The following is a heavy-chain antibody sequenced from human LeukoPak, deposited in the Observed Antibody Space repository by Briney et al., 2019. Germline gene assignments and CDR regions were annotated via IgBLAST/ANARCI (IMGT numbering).Heavy chain of an antibody. V-gene: IGHV1-8*03. Sequence: ASVKVSCKASGYTFTSYDINWVRQATGQGLEWMGWMNPNSGNTGYAQKFQGRVTITRNTSISTAYMELSSLRSEDTAVYYCARQGRQQLVPYYYYYMDVWGKGTTVTVSS. J-gene: IGHJ6*03. CDR2: MNPNSGNT. CDR3: ARQGRQQLVPYYYYYMDV. CDR1: GYTFTSYD. D-gene: IGHD6-13*01.